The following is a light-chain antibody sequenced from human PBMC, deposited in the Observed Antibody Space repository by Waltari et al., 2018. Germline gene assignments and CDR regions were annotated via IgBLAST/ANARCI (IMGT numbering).Light chain of an antibody. V-gene: IGKV3-11*01. CDR1: QSSGTY. CDR3: QQRSGWPQT. Sequence: EIVLTQSPATLSLSPGESATLSCRASQSSGTYLAWYQQTPGQAPRLLIYDASNRATGIPPRFSGSGSGTDFILTISSLEPEDFAVYYCQQRSGWPQTFGQGTNVEI. J-gene: IGKJ1*01. CDR2: DAS.